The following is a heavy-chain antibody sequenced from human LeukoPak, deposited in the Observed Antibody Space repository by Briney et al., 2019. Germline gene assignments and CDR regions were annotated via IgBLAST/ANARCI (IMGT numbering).Heavy chain of an antibody. D-gene: IGHD4/OR15-4a*01. J-gene: IGHJ3*02. CDR3: ATAGSGGAHVNAFDI. Sequence: GASVKVSCKASGYTFTSYGITWVRQAPGQGLEWMGWISAYNSKKNYAQNFQDRVAMTTDTSTSTAYMELRTLRSDDTAVYYCATAGSGGAHVNAFDIWGQGTVVTVSS. CDR2: ISAYNSKK. CDR1: GYTFTSYG. V-gene: IGHV1-18*01.